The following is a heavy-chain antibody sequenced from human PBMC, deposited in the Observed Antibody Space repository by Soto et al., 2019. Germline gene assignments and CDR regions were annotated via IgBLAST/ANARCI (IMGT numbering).Heavy chain of an antibody. J-gene: IGHJ4*02. D-gene: IGHD6-13*01. V-gene: IGHV1-69*04. CDR1: GGTFSSYT. Sequence: ASVKVSCKASGGTFSSYTISWVRQAPGQGLEWMGRIIPILGIANYAQKFQGRVTITADKSTSTAYMELSSLRSEDTAVYYCARDQGYSSSWYEFDYWGQGTLVTVSS. CDR2: IIPILGIA. CDR3: ARDQGYSSSWYEFDY.